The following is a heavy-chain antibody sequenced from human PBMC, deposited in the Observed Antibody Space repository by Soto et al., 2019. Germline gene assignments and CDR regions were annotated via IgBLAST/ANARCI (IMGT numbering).Heavy chain of an antibody. J-gene: IGHJ6*02. V-gene: IGHV3-7*01. Sequence: GSLRLACAASGFTFSSYWMSWVRQAPGKGLEWVANIKQDGSEKYYVDSVKGRFTISSDNAKNSLYLQMNSLRAEDTAVYYCARDHGYCSSTSCYNYYGMDVWGQGTKVTVYS. CDR1: GFTFSSYW. CDR3: ARDHGYCSSTSCYNYYGMDV. CDR2: IKQDGSEK. D-gene: IGHD2-2*02.